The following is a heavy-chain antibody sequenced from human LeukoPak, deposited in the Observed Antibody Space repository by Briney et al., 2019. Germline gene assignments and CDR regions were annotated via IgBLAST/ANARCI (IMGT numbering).Heavy chain of an antibody. CDR2: ISGSGGST. D-gene: IGHD3-3*01. J-gene: IGHJ3*02. Sequence: PGGSLRLSCAASGFTFSSYAMSWVRQAPGKGLEWVSAISGSGGSTYYADSVKGRFTISRDNSKNTLYLQMNSLRAEDTAVYYCARRFLEWFDAFDIWGQGTMVTVSS. CDR1: GFTFSSYA. V-gene: IGHV3-23*01. CDR3: ARRFLEWFDAFDI.